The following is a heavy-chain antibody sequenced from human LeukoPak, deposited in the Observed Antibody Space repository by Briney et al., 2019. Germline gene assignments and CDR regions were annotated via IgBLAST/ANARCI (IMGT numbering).Heavy chain of an antibody. Sequence: GGSLRLSCITSGFTFKNHWMSWVRQAPGKGLEWVAVISYDGSNKYYADSVKGRFTISRDNSKNTLYLQMNSLRAEDTAVYYRARKGSSWYYFDYWGQGTLVTVSS. V-gene: IGHV3-30-3*01. CDR2: ISYDGSNK. CDR3: ARKGSSWYYFDY. CDR1: GFTFKNHW. J-gene: IGHJ4*02. D-gene: IGHD6-13*01.